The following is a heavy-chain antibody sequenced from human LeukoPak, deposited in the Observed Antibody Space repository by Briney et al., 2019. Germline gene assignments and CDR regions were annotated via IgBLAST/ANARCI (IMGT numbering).Heavy chain of an antibody. CDR2: IIPIFGTA. V-gene: IGHV1-69*06. J-gene: IGHJ4*02. CDR3: AGGEGYCSGGSCLALDY. CDR1: GGTFSSYA. D-gene: IGHD2-15*01. Sequence: SSVKVSRKASGGTFSSYAISWVRQAPGQGLEWMGGIIPIFGTANYAQKFQGRVTITADKSTSTAYMELSSLRSEDTAVYYCAGGEGYCSGGSCLALDYWGQGTLVTVSS.